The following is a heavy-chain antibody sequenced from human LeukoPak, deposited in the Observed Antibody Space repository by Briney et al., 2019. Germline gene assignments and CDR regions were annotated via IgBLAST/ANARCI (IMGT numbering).Heavy chain of an antibody. CDR2: ISSSSSYI. D-gene: IGHD6-13*01. Sequence: GGSLTLSCAASGFTFSSYSMYWVRQAPRQGQDWVSSISSSSSYIYYADSVKGRFTISRENAKNSLYLQMTSLRAEDTALYYGARDVGSSWYLDYWGQGALVTVSS. J-gene: IGHJ4*02. CDR3: ARDVGSSWYLDY. CDR1: GFTFSSYS. V-gene: IGHV3-21*01.